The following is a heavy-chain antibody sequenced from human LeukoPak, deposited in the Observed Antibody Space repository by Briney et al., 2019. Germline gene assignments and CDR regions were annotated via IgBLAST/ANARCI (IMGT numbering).Heavy chain of an antibody. CDR3: AKDGIEYCSSTSCYAFDY. Sequence: PGGSLRLSCAASGFTFDDYGMSWVRQAPGKGLEWVSGINWNGGSTGYADSVKGRFTISRDNAKNSLYLQMNSLRAEDTALYYCAKDGIEYCSSTSCYAFDYWGQGTLVTVSS. CDR2: INWNGGST. V-gene: IGHV3-20*04. CDR1: GFTFDDYG. J-gene: IGHJ4*02. D-gene: IGHD2-2*01.